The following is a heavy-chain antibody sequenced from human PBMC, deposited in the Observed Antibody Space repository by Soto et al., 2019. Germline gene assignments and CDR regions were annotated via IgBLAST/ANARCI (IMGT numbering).Heavy chain of an antibody. Sequence: QITLKESGPTLVKPTQSLTLTCTFSGFSLSTSGVGVKWIRQPPGKALEWLALIYWDDDTRYSPSLRSRLTITKDTSKSQVVLTMTNMDPVDTATYYCAHISGWLQTIWGQGTMVTVSS. D-gene: IGHD6-19*01. CDR1: GFSLSTSGVG. J-gene: IGHJ3*02. CDR3: AHISGWLQTI. CDR2: IYWDDDT. V-gene: IGHV2-5*02.